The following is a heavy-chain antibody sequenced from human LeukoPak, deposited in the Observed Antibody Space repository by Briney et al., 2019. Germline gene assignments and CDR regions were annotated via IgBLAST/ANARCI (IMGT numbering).Heavy chain of an antibody. CDR1: GFTFSSYW. D-gene: IGHD1-26*01. J-gene: IGHJ4*02. CDR3: AAVVGSGSYYDY. Sequence: GGSLRLSCAASGFTFSSYWMHWVRQAPGKGLVWVSRINSDGSSTSCADSVKGRFTISRDNAKYTLFLQMNSLRAEDTAVYYCAAVVGSGSYYDYWGQGALVTVSS. V-gene: IGHV3-74*01. CDR2: INSDGSST.